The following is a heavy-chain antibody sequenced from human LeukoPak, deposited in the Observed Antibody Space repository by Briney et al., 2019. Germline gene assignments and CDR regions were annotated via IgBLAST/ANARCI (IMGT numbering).Heavy chain of an antibody. CDR2: IYSNGST. CDR3: ARRFDSTLSQYYYMDV. V-gene: IGHV4-59*08. CDR1: GGSISSYY. Sequence: PSETLSLTCTVSGGSISSYYWSWIRQPPGKGLEWIGYIYSNGSTNYNPSLKSRVAISVGTSKNKSSLKLSSVTAADTAVYYCARRFDSTLSQYYYMDVWGKGTTVTVSS. J-gene: IGHJ6*03. D-gene: IGHD3-22*01.